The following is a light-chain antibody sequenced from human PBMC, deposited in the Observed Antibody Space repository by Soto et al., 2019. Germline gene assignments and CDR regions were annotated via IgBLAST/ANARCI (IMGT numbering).Light chain of an antibody. CDR3: QQYGSSPQT. V-gene: IGKV3-20*01. Sequence: DIVMTQSPATLSVSPVEIATFSCRASQSVSNNYLAWYQQKPGQAPRLLIYGASSRATGIPDRFSGSGSGTDFTLTISRLEPEDFAVYYCQQYGSSPQTFGQGTKVDIK. J-gene: IGKJ1*01. CDR1: QSVSNNY. CDR2: GAS.